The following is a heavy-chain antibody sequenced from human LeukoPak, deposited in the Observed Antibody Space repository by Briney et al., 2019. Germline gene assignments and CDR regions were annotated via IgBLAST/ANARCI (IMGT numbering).Heavy chain of an antibody. V-gene: IGHV4-34*01. D-gene: IGHD3-10*01. Sequence: SQTLSLTCAVYGGSFSGYYWSWVPEPPGKGLECVWEINHSGSTNSNTSLTSRATISVDTSTHQICPKLPSLTAADRAVYFCARAKEYGYYYGTGFGFAPWGQGTLVTAPS. CDR3: ARAKEYGYYYGTGFGFAP. CDR1: GGSFSGYY. CDR2: INHSGST. J-gene: IGHJ5*02.